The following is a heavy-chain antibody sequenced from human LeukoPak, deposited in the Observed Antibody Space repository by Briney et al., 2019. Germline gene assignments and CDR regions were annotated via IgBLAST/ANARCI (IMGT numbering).Heavy chain of an antibody. D-gene: IGHD5-24*01. CDR1: GLTFSTYA. CDR2: ISGRGSST. J-gene: IGHJ3*01. CDR3: AKEMATIRAFDF. V-gene: IGHV3-23*01. Sequence: PGGSLRLSSAASGLTFSTYAMRWVPHPPAKGLEWVSVISGRGSSTYYADSVKGRFTISRDNSKNTLYLQMNSLRAEDTAVYYCAKEMATIRAFDFWGQGTMVTVSS.